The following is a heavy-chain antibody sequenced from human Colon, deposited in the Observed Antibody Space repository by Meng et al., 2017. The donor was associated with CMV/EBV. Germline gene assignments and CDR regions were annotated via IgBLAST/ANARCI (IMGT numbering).Heavy chain of an antibody. V-gene: IGHV3-23*01. CDR1: GFTFSSYA. CDR2: LSGSGGST. J-gene: IGHJ1*01. CDR3: ATGRRYQLLWGDFQH. D-gene: IGHD2-2*01. Sequence: GGSLRLSCAASGFTFSSYAMSWVRQAPGKGLEWVSALSGSGGSTYYADSVKGRFTISRDNSKNTLYLQMNSLRAEDTAVYYCATGRRYQLLWGDFQHWGQGTLVTVSS.